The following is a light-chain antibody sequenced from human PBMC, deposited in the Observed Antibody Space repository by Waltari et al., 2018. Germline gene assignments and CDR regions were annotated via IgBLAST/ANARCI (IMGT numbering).Light chain of an antibody. Sequence: DIQMTQSPSSVSASVGDRVTISCRASQAVSNWLAWYQQKPGKAPTLLISAASVLQSGVPSRFSGSGSETDFTLTISSLQPEDFATYYCQQADSFPPTFGQGTKLEIK. CDR1: QAVSNW. CDR2: AAS. J-gene: IGKJ2*01. CDR3: QQADSFPPT. V-gene: IGKV1D-12*01.